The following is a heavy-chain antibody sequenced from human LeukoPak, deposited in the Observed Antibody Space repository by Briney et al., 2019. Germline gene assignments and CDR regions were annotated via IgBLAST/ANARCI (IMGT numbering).Heavy chain of an antibody. CDR1: GGSISSSSYY. Sequence: SETLSLTCTVSGGSISSSSYYWGWIRQPPGKGLEWIGSIYYSGSTYYNPSLKSRVTISVDTSKNQFSLKLSSVTAADTAVYYCARVSYYDSSGYYYYYYMDVWGKGTTVTVSS. V-gene: IGHV4-39*07. D-gene: IGHD3-22*01. CDR3: ARVSYYDSSGYYYYYYMDV. CDR2: IYYSGST. J-gene: IGHJ6*03.